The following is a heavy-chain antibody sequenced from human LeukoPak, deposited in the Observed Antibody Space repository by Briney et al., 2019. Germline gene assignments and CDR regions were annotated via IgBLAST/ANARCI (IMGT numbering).Heavy chain of an antibody. CDR1: GGSFSGYY. D-gene: IGHD3-10*01. J-gene: IGHJ4*02. CDR3: ASARVTMVRGVIRRYYFDY. CDR2: INHSGST. V-gene: IGHV4-34*01. Sequence: SETLSLTCAVYGGSFSGYYWSWIHQPPGKGLEWIGGINHSGSTNYNPSLKSRVTISVDTSKNQFSLKLSSVTAADTAVYYCASARVTMVRGVIRRYYFDYWGQGTLVTVSS.